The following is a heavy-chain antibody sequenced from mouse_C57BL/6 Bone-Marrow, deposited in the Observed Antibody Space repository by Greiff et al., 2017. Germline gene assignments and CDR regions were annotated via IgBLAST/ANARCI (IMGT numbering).Heavy chain of an antibody. D-gene: IGHD2-1*01. CDR2: FYPGSGSI. Sequence: VQLQQSGAELVKPGASVKLSCKASGYTFTEYTIHWVKQRSGQGLEWIGWFYPGSGSIKYNEKFKDKATLTADKSSSTVYMELGRLTSEDSAVXFCARHEEGNGNEIYYAMDYWGQGTSVTVSS. CDR1: GYTFTEYT. CDR3: ARHEEGNGNEIYYAMDY. V-gene: IGHV1-62-2*01. J-gene: IGHJ4*01.